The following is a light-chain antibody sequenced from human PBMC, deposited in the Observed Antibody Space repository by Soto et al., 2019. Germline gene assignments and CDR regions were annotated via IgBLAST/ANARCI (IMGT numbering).Light chain of an antibody. Sequence: DIQMTQSPSTLSASIGDRVTITCRARQSVSTSLAWYQQKPGKAPKLLIYDASNLESGVPSRFSGSGSGTEFTLTISSLQPDDVATYYCQQFDVYYSFGQGTKLEIK. V-gene: IGKV1-5*01. CDR3: QQFDVYYS. CDR1: QSVSTS. CDR2: DAS. J-gene: IGKJ2*03.